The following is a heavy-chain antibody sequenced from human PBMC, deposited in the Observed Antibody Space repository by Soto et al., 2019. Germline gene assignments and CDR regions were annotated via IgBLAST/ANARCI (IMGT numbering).Heavy chain of an antibody. CDR3: ARDISVAATHFDY. CDR2: IKQDGSEK. V-gene: IGHV3-7*01. CDR1: GFTFSSYW. J-gene: IGHJ4*02. Sequence: EVQLVESGGGLVQPGGSLRLSCAASGFTFSSYWMSWVHQAPGKGLEWVANIKQDGSEKYYVDSVKGRFTISRDNAKNSLYLQMNSLRAEDTAVYYCARDISVAATHFDYWGQGTLVTVSS. D-gene: IGHD2-15*01.